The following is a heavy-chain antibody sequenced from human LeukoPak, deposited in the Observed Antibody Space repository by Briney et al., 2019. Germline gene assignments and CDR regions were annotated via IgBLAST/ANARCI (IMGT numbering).Heavy chain of an antibody. Sequence: GGSLRLSCAASGFTVNTNDMTWVRQAPGKVLEWVSVLYSDGNTKYADSVQGRFTISRDNSKNTLYLEMNSLSPDDTAVYYCARGVESLAANTLAYWGQGTLVTVSS. CDR1: GFTVNTND. CDR2: LYSDGNT. V-gene: IGHV3-53*01. CDR3: ARGVESLAANTLAY. J-gene: IGHJ4*02. D-gene: IGHD3-16*01.